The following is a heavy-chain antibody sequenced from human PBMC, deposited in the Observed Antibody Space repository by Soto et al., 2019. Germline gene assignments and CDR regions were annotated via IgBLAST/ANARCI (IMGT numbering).Heavy chain of an antibody. V-gene: IGHV4-34*01. CDR3: ARGEGRLVGTWFDP. J-gene: IGHJ5*02. CDR1: GGSFSSYY. D-gene: IGHD5-12*01. CDR2: INHSGST. Sequence: SETLSLTCAVYGGSFSSYYWNWIRQPPGKGLEWLGEINHSGSTNYNPSLESRVTISLDTPKTQFSLKLTSVTAADTAVYYCARGEGRLVGTWFDPGGQGTLVTVSS.